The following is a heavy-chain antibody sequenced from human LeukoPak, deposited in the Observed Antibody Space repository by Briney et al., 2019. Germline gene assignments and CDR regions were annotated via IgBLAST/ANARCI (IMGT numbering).Heavy chain of an antibody. CDR1: GFTVSSNY. CDR3: ARESITMVRGVVGEFDY. CDR2: IYSAGTT. V-gene: IGHV3-53*01. Sequence: PGGSLRLSCAASGFTVSSNYMSWVRQAPGKGLEWVSVIYSAGTTYSADSVKGRFTISRDNAKNSLYLQMNSLRDEDTAVYYCARESITMVRGVVGEFDYWGQGTLVTVSS. D-gene: IGHD3-10*01. J-gene: IGHJ4*02.